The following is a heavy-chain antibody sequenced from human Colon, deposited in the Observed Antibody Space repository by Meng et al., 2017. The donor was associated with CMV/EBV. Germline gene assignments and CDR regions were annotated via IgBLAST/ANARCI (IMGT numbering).Heavy chain of an antibody. D-gene: IGHD1/OR15-1a*01. CDR1: GFTFSSHG. V-gene: IGHV3-48*03. J-gene: IGHJ5*02. CDR3: AKDQVPITGTNDNWFDP. Sequence: GGSLRLSCAASGFTFSSHGLNWVRQAPGKGLEWVAYISSSGDTTYYADSVKGRFTISRDNAENSLYLQMRSLRAEDTAVYYCAKDQVPITGTNDNWFDPWGQGTLVTVSS. CDR2: ISSSGDTT.